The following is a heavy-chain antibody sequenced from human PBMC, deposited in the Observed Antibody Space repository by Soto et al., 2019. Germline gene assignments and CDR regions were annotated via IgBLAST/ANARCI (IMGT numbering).Heavy chain of an antibody. Sequence: QLQLQESGSGLVKPSQTLSLTCAVSGGSISSGGYSWSWILQPPGKGLDGIGYIYHSGSTYYNPSLKSRVTIPVDRSKNQFALKLSSVTAADTAVYYCAAGGGLPRYYWGQGTLVTVSS. D-gene: IGHD5-12*01. CDR1: GGSISSGGYS. CDR3: AAGGGLPRYY. J-gene: IGHJ4*02. V-gene: IGHV4-30-2*01. CDR2: IYHSGST.